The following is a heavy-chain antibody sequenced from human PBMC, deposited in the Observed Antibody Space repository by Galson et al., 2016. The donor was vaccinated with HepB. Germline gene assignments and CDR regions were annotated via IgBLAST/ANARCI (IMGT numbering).Heavy chain of an antibody. Sequence: SVKVSCKASGYTFTSFGISWVRQAPGQGLEWMGWISVYNGDTNYAQKVQGRVTMTTDTSTRTAYMELRSLRSDDTAVYYCARAPPFSGWWGGAGDPWGQGAQVTVSS. CDR3: ARAPPFSGWWGGAGDP. V-gene: IGHV1-18*01. D-gene: IGHD2-15*01. J-gene: IGHJ5*02. CDR1: GYTFTSFG. CDR2: ISVYNGDT.